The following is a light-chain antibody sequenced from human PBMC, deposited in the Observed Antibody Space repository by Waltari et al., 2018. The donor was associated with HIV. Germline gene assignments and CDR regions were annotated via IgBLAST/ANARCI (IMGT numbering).Light chain of an antibody. CDR3: SSYTSSSTWV. CDR1: SSAVGGYNY. J-gene: IGLJ3*02. V-gene: IGLV2-14*01. CDR2: DVS. Sequence: QSALTQPASVSGSPGQSITISCTGTSSAVGGYNYVSWYQQHPGKAPKRMIYDVSNRPSGVSNRCSGSKSGNTASLTISGLQAEDEADYYCSSYTSSSTWVFGGGTKLTVL.